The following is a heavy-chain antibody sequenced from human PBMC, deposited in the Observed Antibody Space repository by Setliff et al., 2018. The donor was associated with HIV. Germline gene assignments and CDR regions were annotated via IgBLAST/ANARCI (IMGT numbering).Heavy chain of an antibody. Sequence: ASVKVSCKASGYTFSHNTIHWVRQAPGKRLEWMGWINVGNGNTKYSQRFQGRLTITRDTSASAAYMDLSSTKSEDTAVYYCARDLGYCSTTSCYSGGVLDYWGQGTPVTVSS. CDR3: ARDLGYCSTTSCYSGGVLDY. V-gene: IGHV1-3*01. CDR2: INVGNGNT. D-gene: IGHD2-2*01. J-gene: IGHJ4*02. CDR1: GYTFSHNT.